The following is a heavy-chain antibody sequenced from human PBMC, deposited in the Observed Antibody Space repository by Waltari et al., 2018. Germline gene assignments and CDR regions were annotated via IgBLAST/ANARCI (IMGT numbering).Heavy chain of an antibody. CDR2: INHSGST. D-gene: IGHD5-12*01. CDR3: AREVGYSGYDFNWFDP. J-gene: IGHJ5*02. V-gene: IGHV4-34*01. Sequence: GKGLEWIGKINHSGSTNYNPSLKSRVTISVDTSKNQFSLKLSSVTAANTAVYYCAREVGYSGYDFNWFDPWGQGTLVTVSS.